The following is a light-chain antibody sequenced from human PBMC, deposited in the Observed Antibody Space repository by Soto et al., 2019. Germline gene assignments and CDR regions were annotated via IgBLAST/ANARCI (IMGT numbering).Light chain of an antibody. Sequence: DIPMTQSPSSLSASVGDRVTITCRASQGISSYLAWYQQKPGKVPKLLMYAASTLQSGVPSRFSGSGFGTDFTLTISSLQPEDVATYYCQKYNDAPKTFGPGTKVEIK. J-gene: IGKJ1*01. CDR2: AAS. CDR3: QKYNDAPKT. V-gene: IGKV1-27*01. CDR1: QGISSY.